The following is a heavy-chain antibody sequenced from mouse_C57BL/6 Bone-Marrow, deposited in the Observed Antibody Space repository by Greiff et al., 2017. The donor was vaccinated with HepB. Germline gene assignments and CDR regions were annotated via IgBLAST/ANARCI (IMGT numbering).Heavy chain of an antibody. J-gene: IGHJ1*03. CDR1: GYSITSGYY. CDR2: ISYDGSN. V-gene: IGHV3-6*01. Sequence: EVKLVESGPGLVKPSQSLSLTCSVTGYSITSGYYWNWIRQFPGNKLEWMGYISYDGSNNYNPSLKNRISITRDTSKNQVFLKLNSVTTEDTATYYCARDEGAHWYFDVWGTGTTVTVSS. CDR3: ARDEGAHWYFDV.